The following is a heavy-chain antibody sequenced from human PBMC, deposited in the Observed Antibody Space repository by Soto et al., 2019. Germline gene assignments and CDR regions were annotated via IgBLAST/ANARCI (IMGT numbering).Heavy chain of an antibody. Sequence: GESLKTSCKGSGYVFANYWIGWVRQMPGKGLEWMGIIYPGDSDTRYSPSFQGRVTISADKSNSTAYLQWSSLEAADTAIYYCARAPSNGWLQHFGYWGQGTLVTVSS. V-gene: IGHV5-51*01. J-gene: IGHJ4*02. CDR1: GYVFANYW. CDR3: ARAPSNGWLQHFGY. D-gene: IGHD6-19*01. CDR2: IYPGDSDT.